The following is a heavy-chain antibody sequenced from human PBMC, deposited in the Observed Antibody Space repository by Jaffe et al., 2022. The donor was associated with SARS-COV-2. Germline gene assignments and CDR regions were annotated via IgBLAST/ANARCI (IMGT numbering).Heavy chain of an antibody. CDR2: ISSSGSTI. J-gene: IGHJ4*02. Sequence: EVQLVESGGGLVQPGGSLRLSCAASGFTFSSYSMNWVRQAPGKGLEWVSYISSSGSTIYYADSVKGRFTISRDNAKNSLYLQMNSLRDEDTAVYYCARENWELLKGAGVDYWGQGTLVTVSS. D-gene: IGHD1-26*01. CDR1: GFTFSSYS. CDR3: ARENWELLKGAGVDY. V-gene: IGHV3-48*02.